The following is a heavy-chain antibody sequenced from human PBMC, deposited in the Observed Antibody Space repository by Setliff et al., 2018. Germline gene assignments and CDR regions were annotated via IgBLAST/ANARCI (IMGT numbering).Heavy chain of an antibody. J-gene: IGHJ4*02. CDR2: IWYDGSNK. D-gene: IGHD2-15*01. CDR1: RFTFSDYG. Sequence: GGSLRLSCAASRFTFSDYGMNWVRQAPGKGLEWVAVIWYDGSNKYYADSVKGRFTISRDNSRNTLYLQMNSLRPEDTAVYYCARTCSGSGCYAGLESWGQGTPVTVSS. V-gene: IGHV3-30*06. CDR3: ARTCSGSGCYAGLES.